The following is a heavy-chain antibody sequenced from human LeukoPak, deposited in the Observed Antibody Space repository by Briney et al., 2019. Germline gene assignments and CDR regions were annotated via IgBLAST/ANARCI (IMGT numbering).Heavy chain of an antibody. Sequence: PGGSLRLSCAASGFTFSSYSMNWVRQAPGKGLEWVSVIYSGGSTYYADSVKGRFTISRDNSKNTLYLQMNSLRAEDTAVYYCARGRVTMFPFDPWGQGTLVTVSS. V-gene: IGHV3-66*01. CDR2: IYSGGST. D-gene: IGHD3-10*02. J-gene: IGHJ5*02. CDR1: GFTFSSYS. CDR3: ARGRVTMFPFDP.